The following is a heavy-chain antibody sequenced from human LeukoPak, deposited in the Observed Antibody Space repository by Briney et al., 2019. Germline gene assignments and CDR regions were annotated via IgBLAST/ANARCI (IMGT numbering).Heavy chain of an antibody. V-gene: IGHV4-39*07. D-gene: IGHD3-22*01. CDR2: IYYSGST. J-gene: IGHJ4*02. Sequence: PSETLSLTCTVSGGSISSYYWGWIRQPPGKGLEWIGSIYYSGSTYYNPSLKSRVTISVDTSKNQFSLKLSSVTAADTAVYYCAADYYDSSGPFDYWGQGTLVTVSS. CDR1: GGSISSYY. CDR3: AADYYDSSGPFDY.